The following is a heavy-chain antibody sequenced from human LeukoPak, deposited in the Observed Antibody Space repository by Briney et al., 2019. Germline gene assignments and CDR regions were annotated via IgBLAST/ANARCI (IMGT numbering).Heavy chain of an antibody. J-gene: IGHJ4*02. V-gene: IGHV1-18*01. CDR2: ISAYNGNT. CDR3: ARDSSSGWYLSPPHY. CDR1: GYTFTSYG. D-gene: IGHD6-19*01. Sequence: VASVKVSCKASGYTFTSYGISWVRQAPGQGLEWMGWISAYNGNTNYAQKLQGRVTMTTDTSTSTAYMELRSLRSDDTAVYYCARDSSSGWYLSPPHYWGQGTLVTVSS.